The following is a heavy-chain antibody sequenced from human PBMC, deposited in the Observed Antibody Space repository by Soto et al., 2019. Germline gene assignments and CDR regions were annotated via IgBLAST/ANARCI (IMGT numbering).Heavy chain of an antibody. J-gene: IGHJ4*02. V-gene: IGHV3-30*03. Sequence: QIQLVESGGDVVQPGRSLRLSCTASGFNVGFFGMHWVRQAPGKGLEWVAFISADGTNTYYAESVRGRFTLSRDNSMRSGYLQMKTLRDDDRGIYVCARGKLSFDFDPWGRGTRVTVSS. D-gene: IGHD3-9*01. CDR1: GFNVGFFG. CDR3: ARGKLSFDFDP. CDR2: ISADGTNT.